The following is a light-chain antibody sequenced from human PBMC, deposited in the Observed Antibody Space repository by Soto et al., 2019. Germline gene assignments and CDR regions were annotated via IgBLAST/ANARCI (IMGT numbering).Light chain of an antibody. Sequence: EIVLTQSPATLSLSPGERATLSCRASQSVSSYLAWYQQKPGQAPRLLIYDASNSATGIPARFSGSGSGTDFTLTISSLEPEDVAVYYCQQRSNWTFGQGTQLEI. CDR1: QSVSSY. V-gene: IGKV3-11*01. J-gene: IGKJ2*01. CDR2: DAS. CDR3: QQRSNWT.